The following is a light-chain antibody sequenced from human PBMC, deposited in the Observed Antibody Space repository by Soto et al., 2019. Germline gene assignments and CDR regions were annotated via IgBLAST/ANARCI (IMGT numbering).Light chain of an antibody. J-gene: IGLJ1*01. CDR3: VSYTSRSTYV. CDR2: DVY. Sequence: QYLRTLPDFLSGSRGQSNTISCTGTISDVGGYIWVSWYQHHPGKAPKLVIYDVYQRPSGVSSRFSGSKSGNTAFLTISGLQTEDEADYYCVSYTSRSTYVFGSGTKVTVL. V-gene: IGLV2-14*01. CDR1: ISDVGGYIW.